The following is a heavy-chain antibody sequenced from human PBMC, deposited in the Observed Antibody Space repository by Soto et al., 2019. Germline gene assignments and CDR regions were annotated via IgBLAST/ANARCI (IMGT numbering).Heavy chain of an antibody. CDR2: ISGYNGNT. D-gene: IGHD3-16*01. Sequence: ASVKVSCKASGYTFSSYGISWVRQAPGQGLEWMEWISGYNGNTNYAQKLQGRVTMTIDTSTSTGYMELRSLRSDDTAVYYCARDRGGDGMDVWGQGTTVTVSS. CDR3: ARDRGGDGMDV. CDR1: GYTFSSYG. J-gene: IGHJ6*02. V-gene: IGHV1-18*01.